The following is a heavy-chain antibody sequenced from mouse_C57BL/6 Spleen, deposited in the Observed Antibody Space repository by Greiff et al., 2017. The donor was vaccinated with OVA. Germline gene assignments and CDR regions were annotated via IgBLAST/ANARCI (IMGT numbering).Heavy chain of an antibody. D-gene: IGHD1-1*02. V-gene: IGHV1-26*01. CDR2: INPNNGGT. CDR3: ARSGWPWYFDV. J-gene: IGHJ1*03. CDR1: GYTFTDYY. Sequence: EVKLQQSGPELVKPGASVKISCKASGYTFTDYYMNWVKQSHGKSLEWIGDINPNNGGTSYNQKFKGKATLTVDKSSSTAYMELRSLTSEDSAVYYCARSGWPWYFDVWGTGTTVTVSS.